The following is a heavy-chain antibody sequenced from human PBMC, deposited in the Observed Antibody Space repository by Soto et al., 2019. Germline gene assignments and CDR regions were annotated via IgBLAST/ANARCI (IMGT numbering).Heavy chain of an antibody. V-gene: IGHV1-69*01. CDR2: IIPLLGIT. J-gene: IGHJ1*01. Sequence: QAQLMQSGAEVKKPGSSVKVSCKASGGTFSGYAINWVRQAPGQGLEWMGGIIPLLGITDYGQKFQGRITIATDESTGTAYMDLRGMRSEATAVYYCARDMSSITGTTSSADFQNWGQGNLVSVSS. D-gene: IGHD1-20*01. CDR3: ARDMSSITGTTSSADFQN. CDR1: GGTFSGYA.